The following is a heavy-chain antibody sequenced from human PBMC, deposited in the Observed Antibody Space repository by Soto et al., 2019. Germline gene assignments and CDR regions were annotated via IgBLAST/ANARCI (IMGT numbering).Heavy chain of an antibody. J-gene: IGHJ4*02. CDR3: ARSGRWLQSRGDDY. CDR2: IYYSGST. V-gene: IGHV4-61*01. Sequence: QVQLQESGPGLVKPSETLSLTCTVSGGSVSSGSYYWSWIRQPPGKGLEWIGYIYYSGSTNYNPSHKSRVTISVDTSKNQFSLKLSSVTAADTAVYYCARSGRWLQSRGDDYWGQGTLVTVSS. CDR1: GGSVSSGSYY. D-gene: IGHD5-12*01.